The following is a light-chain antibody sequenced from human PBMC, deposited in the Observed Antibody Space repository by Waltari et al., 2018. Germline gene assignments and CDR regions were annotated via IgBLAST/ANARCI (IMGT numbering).Light chain of an antibody. CDR2: GAS. Sequence: VWRQSPGTLSLSPGESATLSCGGSHSATKSYLAWYKQKPGQSPRRLIYGASSRAAGVPDRFSGSGSGTDFTLTISRLEAEDFGVYYCQQYGSSLMFTFGQGTKLEIK. J-gene: IGKJ2*01. CDR1: HSATKSY. V-gene: IGKV3-20*01. CDR3: QQYGSSLMFT.